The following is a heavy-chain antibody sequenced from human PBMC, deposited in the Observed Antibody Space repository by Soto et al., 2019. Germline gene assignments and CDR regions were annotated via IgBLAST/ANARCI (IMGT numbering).Heavy chain of an antibody. V-gene: IGHV3-7*01. CDR3: ARDSDLTGYSLFDY. J-gene: IGHJ4*02. Sequence: GGSLRLSCAASGFTFSSYWMSWVRQAQGKGREWVANIKQDGSEKYYVYSVKGRFTISRDNAKNSLYLQMNSLRAEDTAVYYCARDSDLTGYSLFDYWGQGTLVTVSS. CDR1: GFTFSSYW. D-gene: IGHD3-9*01. CDR2: IKQDGSEK.